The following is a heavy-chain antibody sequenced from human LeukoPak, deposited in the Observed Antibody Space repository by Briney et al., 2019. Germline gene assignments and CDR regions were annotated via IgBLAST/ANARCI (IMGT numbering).Heavy chain of an antibody. D-gene: IGHD5-18*01. CDR1: GDSISTYY. V-gene: IGHV4-59*01. Sequence: SETLSLTCTVSGDSISTYYWSWIRQPPGKGLEWIGYIYYSGSTNYNPSLKRRVTISVHTSKNQFSLKLTSVTAADTAVYYCARTTEGGYTYGYFYYYYMDVWGKGTTVTISS. CDR2: IYYSGST. CDR3: ARTTEGGYTYGYFYYYYMDV. J-gene: IGHJ6*03.